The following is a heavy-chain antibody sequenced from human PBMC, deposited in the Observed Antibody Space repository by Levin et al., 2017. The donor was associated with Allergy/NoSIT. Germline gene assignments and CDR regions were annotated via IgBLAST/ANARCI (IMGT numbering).Heavy chain of an antibody. CDR2: IIPFLDIA. CDR1: GDTFNSHP. Sequence: SVKVSCKASGDTFNSHPISWVRQAPGQGLEWMGRIIPFLDIADYAQKFQGRVTITADKSTNTAYLELSSLRSEDTAVYYCARDKGEVMGVTSGMDVWGQGTTVTVSS. CDR3: ARDKGEVMGVTSGMDV. D-gene: IGHD1-26*01. V-gene: IGHV1-69*04. J-gene: IGHJ6*02.